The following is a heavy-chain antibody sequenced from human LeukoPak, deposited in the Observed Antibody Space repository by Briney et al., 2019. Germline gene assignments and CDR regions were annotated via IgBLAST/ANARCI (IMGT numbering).Heavy chain of an antibody. CDR1: GFTFDDYA. J-gene: IGHJ6*03. CDR3: AKDRGSSGWYGYMDV. CDR2: ISWDGVTT. Sequence: PGGSLRLSCAASGFTFDDYAMHWVRQAPGKGLEWVSLISWDGVTTYYADSVRGRFTISTDKSKNSLYLQMNSLRSEDTALYYCAKDRGSSGWYGYMDVWGKGTTVTVSS. D-gene: IGHD6-19*01. V-gene: IGHV3-43D*03.